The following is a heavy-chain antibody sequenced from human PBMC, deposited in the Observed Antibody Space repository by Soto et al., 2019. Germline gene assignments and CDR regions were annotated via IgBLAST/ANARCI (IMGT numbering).Heavy chain of an antibody. Sequence: SETLSLTCAVYGGSFSGYYWSWIRQPPGKGLEWIGEINHSGSTNYNPSLKSRVTISVDTSKNQFSLKLSSVTAADTAVYYCARGRDSGYEAYFVFDPWGQGTLVTVSS. J-gene: IGHJ5*02. V-gene: IGHV4-34*01. D-gene: IGHD5-12*01. CDR1: GGSFSGYY. CDR3: ARGRDSGYEAYFVFDP. CDR2: INHSGST.